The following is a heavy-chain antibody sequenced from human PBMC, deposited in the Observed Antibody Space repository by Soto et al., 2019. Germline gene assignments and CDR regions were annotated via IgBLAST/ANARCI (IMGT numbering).Heavy chain of an antibody. J-gene: IGHJ6*02. CDR3: ARDARLQVGSWYIDYYYYGMDV. Sequence: PGGSLRLSCAASGFTFSSYWMSWVRQAPGKGLEWVANIKQDGSEKYYVDSVKGRFTISRDNAKNSLYLQMNSLRAEDTAVYYCARDARLQVGSWYIDYYYYGMDVWGQGTTVTVSS. D-gene: IGHD2-15*01. CDR2: IKQDGSEK. CDR1: GFTFSSYW. V-gene: IGHV3-7*01.